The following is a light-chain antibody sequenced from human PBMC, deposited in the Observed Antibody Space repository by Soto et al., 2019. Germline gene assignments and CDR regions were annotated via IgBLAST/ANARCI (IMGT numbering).Light chain of an antibody. Sequence: EIVLTQSPGTLSLSPGESATLSCRANQVVSSSYLAWYQQKPGQPPRLLIYHASDRATGVPDRFSGSGSGTDFALTITRLEPEDFALFYCQQYGTFPFSFGQGTKLEIK. J-gene: IGKJ2*01. CDR1: QVVSSSY. CDR3: QQYGTFPFS. V-gene: IGKV3-20*01. CDR2: HAS.